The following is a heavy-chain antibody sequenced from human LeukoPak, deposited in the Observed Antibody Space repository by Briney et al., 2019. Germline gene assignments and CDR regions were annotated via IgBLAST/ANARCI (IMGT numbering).Heavy chain of an antibody. CDR1: GFPFSSYW. CDR3: ARVIVFMSTGPHLDY. Sequence: GGSLRLSCVASGFPFSSYWMTWVRQAPGKGLEWVANIKQDGSKKSYVDSVKGRFTISRDNAKNSLYLQMNSLRAEDTAIYYCARVIVFMSTGPHLDYWGQGTLAIVSS. D-gene: IGHD3-16*01. J-gene: IGHJ4*02. V-gene: IGHV3-7*01. CDR2: IKQDGSKK.